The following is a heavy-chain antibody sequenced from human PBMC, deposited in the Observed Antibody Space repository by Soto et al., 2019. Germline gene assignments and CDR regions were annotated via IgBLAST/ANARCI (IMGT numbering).Heavy chain of an antibody. J-gene: IGHJ3*02. Sequence: QVQLQESGPGLVKPSETLSLTCTVSGGSISSYYWSWIRQPPGKGLEWIGYIYYSGSTNYNPSLKSRVTISVDTSKNQFSPKLSSVTAADTAVYYCARLRGATNAFDIWGQGTMVTVSS. CDR1: GGSISSYY. D-gene: IGHD1-26*01. CDR2: IYYSGST. CDR3: ARLRGATNAFDI. V-gene: IGHV4-59*08.